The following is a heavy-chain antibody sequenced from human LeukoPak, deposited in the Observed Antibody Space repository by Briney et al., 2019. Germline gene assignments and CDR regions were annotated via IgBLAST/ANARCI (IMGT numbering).Heavy chain of an antibody. CDR1: GGSFSGYY. V-gene: IGHV4-34*01. CDR2: INHSGST. D-gene: IGHD1/OR15-1a*01. Sequence: PSETLSLTCAVYGGSFSGYYWSWIRQPPGKGLEWIGEINHSGSTNYNPSLKSRVTISVDTSKNQFSLKLSSVTAAETAVYFYARGVNNWNIDVFDIWGQGTMVTVSS. J-gene: IGHJ3*02. CDR3: ARGVNNWNIDVFDI.